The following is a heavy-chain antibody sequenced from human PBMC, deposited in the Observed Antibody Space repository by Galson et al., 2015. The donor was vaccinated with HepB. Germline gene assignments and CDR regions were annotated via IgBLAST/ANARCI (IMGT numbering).Heavy chain of an antibody. J-gene: IGHJ1*01. CDR3: ASQLTGIAVAGTDIEYFQH. V-gene: IGHV3-21*01. CDR1: GFTFSSYS. CDR2: ISSSSSYI. Sequence: SLRLSCAASGFTFSSYSMNWVRQAPGKGLEWVSSISSSSSYIYYADSVKGRFTISRDNSKNTLYLQMNSLRAEDTAVYYCASQLTGIAVAGTDIEYFQHWGQGTLVTVSS. D-gene: IGHD6-19*01.